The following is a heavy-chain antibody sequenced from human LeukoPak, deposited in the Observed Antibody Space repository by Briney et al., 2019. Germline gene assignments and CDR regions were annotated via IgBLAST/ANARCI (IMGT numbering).Heavy chain of an antibody. Sequence: GGSLRLSCAASGFTFSSYAMSWGPQAPGKGLEWVSGLSGSDGSTYYADSVKGRFTISRDNSKNTLFLQMNNLRAEDTAVYYCAKGLVTWDYWGQGTLVTVSS. D-gene: IGHD3-16*02. CDR3: AKGLVTWDY. CDR1: GFTFSSYA. CDR2: LSGSDGST. J-gene: IGHJ4*02. V-gene: IGHV3-23*01.